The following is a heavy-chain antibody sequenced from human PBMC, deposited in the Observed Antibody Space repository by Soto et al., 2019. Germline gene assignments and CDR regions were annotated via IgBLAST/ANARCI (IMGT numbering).Heavy chain of an antibody. CDR1: GGAINSTVYY. CDR2: SNYGGPT. J-gene: IGHJ6*02. Sequence: SESLSLTCTVSGGAINSTVYYWGWIRQPPGKGLEWIGSSNYGGPTYYSPSLQSRVTISLDTAKNHFSLNLRSVTAADTAVYYCTRSSTLAPSGTSLYFYVMDVWGQGTTVTVSS. V-gene: IGHV4-39*01. D-gene: IGHD1-7*01. CDR3: TRSSTLAPSGTSLYFYVMDV.